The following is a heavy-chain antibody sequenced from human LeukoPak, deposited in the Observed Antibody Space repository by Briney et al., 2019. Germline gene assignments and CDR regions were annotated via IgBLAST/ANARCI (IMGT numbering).Heavy chain of an antibody. Sequence: SQTLSLTCTVSGGSISSGTYYWSWIRQPAGKGLEWIGRIYTSGSTNYNPSLKSRVTISLDPSKNQFSLKLSSVTAADTAVYYCARDGSCWLNWFDPWGQGTLVTVSS. V-gene: IGHV4-61*02. CDR3: ARDGSCWLNWFDP. J-gene: IGHJ5*02. CDR2: IYTSGST. CDR1: GGSISSGTYY. D-gene: IGHD6-19*01.